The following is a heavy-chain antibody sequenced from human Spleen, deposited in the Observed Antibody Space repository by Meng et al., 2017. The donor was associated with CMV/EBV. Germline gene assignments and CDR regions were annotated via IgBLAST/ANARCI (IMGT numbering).Heavy chain of an antibody. D-gene: IGHD2-15*01. CDR2: MSYNESNK. V-gene: IGHV3-30*04. CDR1: YA. Sequence: YAMHWVRQAPCKGLEWVAVMSYNESNKYYVDSVKGHFTISRDNSMNTVYLQMNSLRVEDTAVYYCARDLNALGYCSGGSCPTTLPGPWGQGTLVTVSS. CDR3: ARDLNALGYCSGGSCPTTLPGP. J-gene: IGHJ4*02.